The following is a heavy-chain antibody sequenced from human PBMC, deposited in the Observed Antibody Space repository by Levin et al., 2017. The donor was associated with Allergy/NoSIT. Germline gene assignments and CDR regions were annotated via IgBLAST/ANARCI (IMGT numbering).Heavy chain of an antibody. Sequence: ASVKVSCKASGYTFTGYYMHWVRQAPGQGLEGMGWINPNSGGTNYAQKFQGRVTMTRDTSISTAYMELSRLRSDDTAVYYCARVRITIFGVVITAFDYWGQGTLVTVSS. CDR2: INPNSGGT. CDR3: ARVRITIFGVVITAFDY. D-gene: IGHD3-3*01. J-gene: IGHJ4*02. V-gene: IGHV1-2*02. CDR1: GYTFTGYY.